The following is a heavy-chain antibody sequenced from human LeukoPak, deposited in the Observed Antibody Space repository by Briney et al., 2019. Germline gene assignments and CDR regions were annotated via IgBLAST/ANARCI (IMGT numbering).Heavy chain of an antibody. J-gene: IGHJ3*02. D-gene: IGHD6-6*01. CDR2: IYPGDSST. V-gene: IGHV5-51*01. CDR1: GYSFTNYW. CDR3: ARRPAARPASVLDI. Sequence: GESLKISCKGSGYSFTNYWIDWVRQMPGKGLEWMGIIYPGDSSTRYSPSFQGQVTISVDKSIITAYLQWGSLKASDTAIYSCARRPAARPASVLDIWGQGTMVTVSS.